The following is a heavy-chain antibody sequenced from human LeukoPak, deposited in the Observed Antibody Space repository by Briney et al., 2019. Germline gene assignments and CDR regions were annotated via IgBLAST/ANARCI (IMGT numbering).Heavy chain of an antibody. J-gene: IGHJ4*02. D-gene: IGHD2-21*02. V-gene: IGHV5-51*01. CDR3: VRQPYCGGDCYFYDN. Sequence: GESLKISCKGSGYSLTSYWIGWVRQMPGKGLEWMGIIYPGDSDTRYSPSFQGQVTISADKSISTAYLQWSSLKASDTAMYYCVRQPYCGGDCYFYDNWGQGTLVTVSS. CDR2: IYPGDSDT. CDR1: GYSLTSYW.